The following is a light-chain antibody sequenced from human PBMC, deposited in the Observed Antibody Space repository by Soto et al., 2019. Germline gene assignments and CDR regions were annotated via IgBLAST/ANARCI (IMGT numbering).Light chain of an antibody. CDR3: QQADTFPIT. V-gene: IGKV1-12*01. CDR1: HSIDTW. CDR2: AAS. Sequence: DIQMTQSPSALSASLGDRCTSTCRASHSIDTWLAWYQQRPGKAPKLLIYAASSLQSGVPSRFSGSGFGTDFTLTISSLQPEDSAIYYCQQADTFPITFGQGTRLEI. J-gene: IGKJ5*01.